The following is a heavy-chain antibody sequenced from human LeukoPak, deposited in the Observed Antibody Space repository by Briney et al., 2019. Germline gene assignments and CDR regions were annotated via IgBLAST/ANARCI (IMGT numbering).Heavy chain of an antibody. V-gene: IGHV4-39*07. J-gene: IGHJ4*02. CDR2: IYYSGST. CDR1: GGSISSSSYY. CDR3: ARVEYYGSGSYD. D-gene: IGHD3-10*01. Sequence: SETLSLTCTVSGGSISSSSYYWGWICQPPGKGLEWIGSIYYSGSTYYNPSLKSRVTISVDTSKNQFSLKLSSVTAADTAVYYCARVEYYGSGSYDWGQGTLVTVSS.